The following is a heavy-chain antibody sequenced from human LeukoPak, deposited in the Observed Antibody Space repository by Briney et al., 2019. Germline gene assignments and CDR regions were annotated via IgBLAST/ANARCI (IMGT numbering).Heavy chain of an antibody. V-gene: IGHV4-59*10. CDR2: IYTSGST. J-gene: IGHJ4*02. D-gene: IGHD3-22*01. CDR3: ARSSRPLTYYYDSSGYYSFDY. Sequence: SETLSLSCAVYGASFSGYYCSWIRQPAGKGLEWIGLIYTSGSTNYNPSLKSRVTISVDTSKNQFSLKLSSVTAADTAVYYCARSSRPLTYYYDSSGYYSFDYWGQGTLVTVSS. CDR1: GASFSGYY.